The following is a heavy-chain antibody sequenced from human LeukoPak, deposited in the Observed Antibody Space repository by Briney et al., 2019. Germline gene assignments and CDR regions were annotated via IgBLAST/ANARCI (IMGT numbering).Heavy chain of an antibody. CDR3: AREFTTVVTGRLFDY. CDR2: INSDGSTT. V-gene: IGHV3-74*01. D-gene: IGHD4-23*01. CDR1: GFPFRSHW. Sequence: GSLELFCAASGFPFRSHWMDWVRPAPREGLVWVSGINSDGSTTSYADSVKGRFTVSRDNSKNTLYLQMNSLRVEDTAVYYCAREFTTVVTGRLFDYWGQGTLVTVSS. J-gene: IGHJ4*02.